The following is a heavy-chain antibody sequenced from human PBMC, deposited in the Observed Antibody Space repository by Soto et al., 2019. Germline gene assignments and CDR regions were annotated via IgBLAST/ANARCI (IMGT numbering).Heavy chain of an antibody. V-gene: IGHV1-2*02. CDR1: GYTFTGYS. D-gene: IGHD1-26*01. CDR3: VRDDFGLGIDY. Sequence: ASVKVSCKASGYTFTGYSMHWVRQAPGQGLEWMGWINPNSSGTTYADSVKGRFTISRDNAKNTLYLQMKSLRAEDTVVYFCVRDDFGLGIDYWGLGTLVTVSS. J-gene: IGHJ4*02. CDR2: INPNSSGT.